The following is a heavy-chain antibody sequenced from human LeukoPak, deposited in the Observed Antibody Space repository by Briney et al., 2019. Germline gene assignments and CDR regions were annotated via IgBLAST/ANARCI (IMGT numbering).Heavy chain of an antibody. D-gene: IGHD2-2*01. J-gene: IGHJ5*02. CDR2: ISSSGSTI. Sequence: GGSLRLSCAASGFTFSGYEMNWVRQAPGKGLEWVSYISSSGSTIYYADSVKGRFTISRDNAKNSLYLQMNSLRAEDTAVYYCARDQFVVEGDNWFDPWGQGTLVTVSS. CDR3: ARDQFVVEGDNWFDP. V-gene: IGHV3-48*03. CDR1: GFTFSGYE.